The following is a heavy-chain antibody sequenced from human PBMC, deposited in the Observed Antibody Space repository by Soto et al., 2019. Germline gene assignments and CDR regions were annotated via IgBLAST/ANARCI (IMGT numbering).Heavy chain of an antibody. D-gene: IGHD3-16*01. CDR3: ARGATRDNMMESP. CDR2: IYSVGTT. V-gene: IGHV3-53*02. CDR1: GFTVSSYY. Sequence: EVQLVETGGGLIQPGGSLRLSCAASGFTVSSYYMSWVRQAPGKGLEWVSVIYSVGTTYYADSVKGRFTISRDNSKNTLYLQMPNLRVEDTAVYYCARGATRDNMMESPWGQGTLVTVSS. J-gene: IGHJ5*02.